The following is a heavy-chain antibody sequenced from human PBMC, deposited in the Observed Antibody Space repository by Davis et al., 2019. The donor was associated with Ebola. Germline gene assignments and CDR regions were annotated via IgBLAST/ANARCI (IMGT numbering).Heavy chain of an antibody. CDR1: GFTFSTYG. CDR2: ISFDGSNK. CDR3: AKDPVAASGTDLYYYYHGMDV. V-gene: IGHV3-30*18. J-gene: IGHJ6*02. Sequence: PGGSLRLSCAASGFTFSTYGMHWVRQAPGKVLSWVAVISFDGSNKYYADSVKGRFTISRDNSKNTLYLQMNSLRAEDTAVYFCAKDPVAASGTDLYYYYHGMDVWGQGTTVTVSS. D-gene: IGHD6-13*01.